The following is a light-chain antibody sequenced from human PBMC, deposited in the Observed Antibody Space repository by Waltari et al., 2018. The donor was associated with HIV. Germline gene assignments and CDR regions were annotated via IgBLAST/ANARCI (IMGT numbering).Light chain of an antibody. V-gene: IGKV1-33*01. J-gene: IGKJ1*01. CDR1: QDISNY. CDR2: DAS. CDR3: QQYDNLLRT. Sequence: DIQMTQSPSSLSVSVGDRVTITCQASQDISNYLNLYQQKPGKAPKLLIYDASNLETGVPSRFSGSGSGTDFTFTISSLQPEDIATYYCQQYDNLLRTFGQGTKVEIK.